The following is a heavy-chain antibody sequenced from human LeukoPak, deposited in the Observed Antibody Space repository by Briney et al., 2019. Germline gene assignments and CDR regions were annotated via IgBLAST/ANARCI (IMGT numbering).Heavy chain of an antibody. Sequence: PSETLSLTCAVYGGSFSGYYWSWIRQPPGKGLEWIGEINHSGSTNYNPSLKSRVTISVDTSKNQFSLKLSSVSAADTAVYYCGRNGRHYFDFWGQGTLVTVSS. CDR3: GRNGRHYFDF. D-gene: IGHD2-8*01. CDR1: GGSFSGYY. CDR2: INHSGST. V-gene: IGHV4-34*01. J-gene: IGHJ4*02.